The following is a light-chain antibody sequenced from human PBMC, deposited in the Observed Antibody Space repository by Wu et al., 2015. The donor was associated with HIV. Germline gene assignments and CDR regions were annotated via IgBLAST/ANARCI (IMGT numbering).Light chain of an antibody. CDR3: QHYGTSRT. Sequence: EIVLTQFPGTLSLSPGERATLSCRASQSVSSSYLAWYQQKPGQAPRLLIYGASGRPTGIPDRFSGSGSGTDFTLTISRLEPEDSAVYYCQHYGTSRTFGQGTKVEI. V-gene: IGKV3-20*01. CDR1: QSVSSSY. CDR2: GAS. J-gene: IGKJ1*01.